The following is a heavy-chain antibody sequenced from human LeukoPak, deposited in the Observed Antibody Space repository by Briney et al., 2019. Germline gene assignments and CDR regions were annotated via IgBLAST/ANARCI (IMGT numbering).Heavy chain of an antibody. CDR1: GYTFTSYD. V-gene: IGHV1-8*01. CDR3: ARGLLWFGESFPP. D-gene: IGHD3-10*01. Sequence: ASVKVSCKASGYTFTSYDINWVRQATGQGLEWMGWMNPNSGNTGYAQKFQGGVTMTRNTSIGTAYMELSSLRSEDTAVYYCARGLLWFGESFPPWGQGTLVTVSS. J-gene: IGHJ5*02. CDR2: MNPNSGNT.